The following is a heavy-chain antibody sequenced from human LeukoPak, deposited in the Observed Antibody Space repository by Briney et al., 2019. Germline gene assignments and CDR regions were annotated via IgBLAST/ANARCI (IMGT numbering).Heavy chain of an antibody. CDR2: IYYSGST. V-gene: IGHV4-59*01. Sequence: SETLSLTCTVSGGSISSYYWSWIRQPPGKGLEWIGYIYYSGSTNYNPSLKSRVTISVDTSKNQFSLKLSSVTAADTAVYYCARDGRYCSNTSCYGPSGDNWFDPWGQGTLVIVSS. J-gene: IGHJ5*02. CDR1: GGSISSYY. D-gene: IGHD2-2*01. CDR3: ARDGRYCSNTSCYGPSGDNWFDP.